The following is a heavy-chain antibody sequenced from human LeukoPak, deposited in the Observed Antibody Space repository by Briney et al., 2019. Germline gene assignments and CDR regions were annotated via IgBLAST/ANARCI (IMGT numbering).Heavy chain of an antibody. Sequence: SETLSLTCTVSGGSINTKTHYWACIRQTPGKGLEWIGSIFYNGNTYYNPSLKSRVTISVDTSKNQFSLRLTSVTAADTAVYYCAKHGEDSSGYYADFFDHCGQGTLVTVSS. CDR2: IFYNGNT. J-gene: IGHJ4*02. CDR3: AKHGEDSSGYYADFFDH. D-gene: IGHD3-22*01. V-gene: IGHV4-39*01. CDR1: GGSINTKTHY.